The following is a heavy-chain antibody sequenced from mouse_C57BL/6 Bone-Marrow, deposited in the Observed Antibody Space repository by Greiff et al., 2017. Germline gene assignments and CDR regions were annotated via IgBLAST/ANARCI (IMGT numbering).Heavy chain of an antibody. CDR2: IYPGDGDT. CDR3: ARKDCYYWYFDV. Sequence: VQRVESGPELVKPGASVKISCKASGYAFSSSWMNWVKQRPGKGLEWIGRIYPGDGDTNYNGKFKGKATLTADKSSSTAYMQLSSLTSEDSAVYFCARKDCYYWYFDVWGTGTTVTVSS. J-gene: IGHJ1*03. CDR1: GYAFSSSW. V-gene: IGHV1-82*01.